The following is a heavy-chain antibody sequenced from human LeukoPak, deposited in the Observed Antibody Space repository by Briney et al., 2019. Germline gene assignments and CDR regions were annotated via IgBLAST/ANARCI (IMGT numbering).Heavy chain of an antibody. CDR1: GFTMDNYA. CDR2: ISWNSARI. J-gene: IGHJ4*02. CDR3: AKDDLRYFDWLLDY. D-gene: IGHD3-9*01. Sequence: PGGSLRLSCTASGFTMDNYAMHWVRHAPGKGLEWVSGISWNSARIDYADSVKGRFTISRDNAKNSLYLQMNSLRAEDTALYYCAKDDLRYFDWLLDYWGQGTLVTVSS. V-gene: IGHV3-9*01.